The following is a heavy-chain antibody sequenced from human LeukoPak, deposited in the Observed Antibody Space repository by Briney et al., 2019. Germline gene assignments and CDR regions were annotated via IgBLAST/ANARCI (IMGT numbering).Heavy chain of an antibody. CDR2: ITYSGMYT. CDR3: ARDASDWYFDL. V-gene: IGHV3-23*01. CDR1: GFTFSSYA. Sequence: GGSLRLSCAASGFTFSSYAMTWVRQAPGKGLEWVSAITYSGMYTYYADSVKGRFIISRDNSNNTLYLQMNTLRAEDTAVYHCARDASDWYFDLWGRGSLVTVSS. J-gene: IGHJ2*01.